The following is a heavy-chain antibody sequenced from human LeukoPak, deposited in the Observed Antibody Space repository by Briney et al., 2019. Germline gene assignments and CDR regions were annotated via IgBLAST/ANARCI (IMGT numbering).Heavy chain of an antibody. V-gene: IGHV6-1*01. CDR2: TYYRSKWYN. CDR1: GGSISSYY. CDR3: ARYDRSVAWFDP. Sequence: KASETLSLTCTVSGGSISSYYWNWIRQSPSRGLEWLGRTYYRSKWYNDYAVSVKSRISINPDTSKNQFSLQLNSVTPEDTAVYYCARYDRSVAWFDPWGQGTLVTVSS. J-gene: IGHJ5*02. D-gene: IGHD5/OR15-5a*01.